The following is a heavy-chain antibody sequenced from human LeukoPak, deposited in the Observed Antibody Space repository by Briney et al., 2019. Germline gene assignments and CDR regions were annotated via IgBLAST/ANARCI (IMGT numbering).Heavy chain of an antibody. CDR1: GLSFSSYA. CDR3: ARDGHGVPLDY. Sequence: GGSLRLSCAASGLSFSSYAMHWVRQAPGKGLEWVAVISYDGTEKYYGDSVKGRFTLSRDNSKNTLYLQMNSLRAEDTALYYCARDGHGVPLDYWGQGTLVTVSP. V-gene: IGHV3-30-3*01. CDR2: ISYDGTEK. D-gene: IGHD4-17*01. J-gene: IGHJ4*02.